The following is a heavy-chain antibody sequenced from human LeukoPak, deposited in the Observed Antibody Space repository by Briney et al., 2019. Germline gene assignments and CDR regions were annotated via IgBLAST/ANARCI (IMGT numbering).Heavy chain of an antibody. CDR2: IDPSDSYT. V-gene: IGHV5-10-1*01. Sequence: GESLRISCKGSGYSFTSYWISWVRQMPGKGLEWMGRIDPSDSYTNYSPSFQVHVTISADKSISTAYLQWSSLKASDTAMYYCARSKYNWNEHNWFDPWGQGTLVTVSS. CDR3: ARSKYNWNEHNWFDP. J-gene: IGHJ5*02. CDR1: GYSFTSYW. D-gene: IGHD1-1*01.